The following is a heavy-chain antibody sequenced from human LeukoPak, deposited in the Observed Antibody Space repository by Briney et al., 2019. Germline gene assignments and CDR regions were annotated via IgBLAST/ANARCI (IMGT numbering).Heavy chain of an antibody. CDR3: ARVGYQQLYVDY. Sequence: SETLSLTCTVSGGSISSYYWSWIRQPPGKGLEWIGYIYHSGSAHYNPSLKSRVTISVDTSKNQFSLKLSSVTAADTAVYYCARVGYQQLYVDYWGQGTLVTVSS. CDR1: GGSISSYY. D-gene: IGHD6-13*01. V-gene: IGHV4-59*12. J-gene: IGHJ4*02. CDR2: IYHSGSA.